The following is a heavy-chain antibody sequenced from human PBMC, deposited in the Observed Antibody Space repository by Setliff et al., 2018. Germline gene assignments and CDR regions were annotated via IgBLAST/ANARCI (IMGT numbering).Heavy chain of an antibody. Sequence: ASETLSLTCAVYGDSFSDYYWSWLRQPPGKGLEWIEEVNHRGDTNYSPSLRGRVTMSVDTSKKQLSLKLSTVTAADTAVYYCARGRMRGSCSGPSCTYDPFDIWGQGTPVTVSS. D-gene: IGHD2-2*01. CDR3: ARGRMRGSCSGPSCTYDPFDI. V-gene: IGHV4-34*01. CDR1: GDSFSDYY. CDR2: VNHRGDT. J-gene: IGHJ3*02.